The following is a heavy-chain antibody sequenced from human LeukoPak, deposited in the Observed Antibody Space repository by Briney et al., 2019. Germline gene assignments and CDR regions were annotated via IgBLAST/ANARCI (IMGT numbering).Heavy chain of an antibody. CDR1: GCRFTSYW. D-gene: IGHD3-3*01. J-gene: IGHJ6*02. CDR3: ARLGGVLDEYYYYGMDV. V-gene: IGHV5-51*01. CDR2: IYPGDSDT. Sequence: GESLQISFQGSGCRFTSYWIGWVRQMPGKGLEWMGIIYPGDSDTRYSPSLQGQVTISADKSISTAYLQWSSLKASDTAMYYCARLGGVLDEYYYYGMDVWGQGTTVTVSS.